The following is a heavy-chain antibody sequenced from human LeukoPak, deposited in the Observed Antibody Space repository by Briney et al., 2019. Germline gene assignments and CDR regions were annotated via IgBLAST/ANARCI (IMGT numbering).Heavy chain of an antibody. CDR1: GFTVSSNY. J-gene: IGHJ4*02. CDR3: ASSDTYYYGSGSYYFLF. D-gene: IGHD3-10*01. V-gene: IGHV3-66*01. CDR2: IYSGGST. Sequence: PGGSLRLSCAASGFTVSSNYMSWVRQAPGKGLEWVSVIYSGGSTYYADSVKGRFTISRDNSKNTLYLQMNSLRAEDTAVYYCASSDTYYYGSGSYYFLFWGQGTLVTVSS.